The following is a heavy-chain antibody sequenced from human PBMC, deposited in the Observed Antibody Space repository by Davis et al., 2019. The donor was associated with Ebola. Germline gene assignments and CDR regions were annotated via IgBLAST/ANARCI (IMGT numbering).Heavy chain of an antibody. Sequence: PGGSLRLSCAASRFTFSDYYMSWIRQAPGEGLEWVSYISSSGSTIYYADSVKGRFTISRDNAKNSLYLQMNSLRAEDTAVYYCARSGRPMITFGGVIVMVGYFDYWGQGTLVTVSS. D-gene: IGHD3-16*02. J-gene: IGHJ4*02. CDR2: ISSSGSTI. V-gene: IGHV3-11*01. CDR1: RFTFSDYY. CDR3: ARSGRPMITFGGVIVMVGYFDY.